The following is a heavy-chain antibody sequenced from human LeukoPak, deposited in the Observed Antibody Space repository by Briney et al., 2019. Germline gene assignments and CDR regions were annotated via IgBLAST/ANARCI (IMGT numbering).Heavy chain of an antibody. V-gene: IGHV1-46*01. CDR3: VRVGQLVGEPFDP. CDR2: INPSGGST. Sequence: ASVKVSCKASGYTFTSYYMHWVRQAPGQGLEWLGIINPSGGSTSYAQKFQGRVTMTRDMSTSTVYMELSSLRSEDTAVYYCVRVGQLVGEPFDPWGQGTLVTVSS. J-gene: IGHJ5*02. D-gene: IGHD6-6*01. CDR1: GYTFTSYY.